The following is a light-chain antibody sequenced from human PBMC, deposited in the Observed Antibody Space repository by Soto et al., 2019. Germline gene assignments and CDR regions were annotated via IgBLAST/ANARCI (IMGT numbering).Light chain of an antibody. CDR3: QQYGNSRT. CDR2: GAS. Sequence: EVVLTQSPGTLSLSPGERATLSCRTSQSTSNNYLAWYQQKPGQAPRLLIDGASSRATGIPDRFSGSGSGTDFTLTISXLEPEDFAVYYCQQYGNSRTFGQGTKVDIK. J-gene: IGKJ1*01. CDR1: QSTSNNY. V-gene: IGKV3-20*01.